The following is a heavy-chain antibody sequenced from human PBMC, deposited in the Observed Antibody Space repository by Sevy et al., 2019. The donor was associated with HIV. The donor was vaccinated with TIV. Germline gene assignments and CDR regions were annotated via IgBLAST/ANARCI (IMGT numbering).Heavy chain of an antibody. CDR2: IKHDGSEK. D-gene: IGHD4-17*01. J-gene: IGHJ4*02. Sequence: GGSLRLSCATSGFTFSRYWMSWVRQAPGKGLQWVANIKHDGSEKFYVDSVKGRFTISRDNANDSLYLQMNSLRAEDTAVYYCARGTTVTDALDYWGQRTLVTVSS. CDR1: GFTFSRYW. CDR3: ARGTTVTDALDY. V-gene: IGHV3-7*01.